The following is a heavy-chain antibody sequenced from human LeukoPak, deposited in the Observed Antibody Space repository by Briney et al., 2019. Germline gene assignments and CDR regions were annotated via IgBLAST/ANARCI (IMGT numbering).Heavy chain of an antibody. CDR3: ARADSSGYFEFDY. CDR2: ISSSSSYI. Sequence: GGSLRLSCVISGYTFTHYGFHWVRQAPGKALEWVSSISSSSSYIYYADSVKGRFTISRDNAKNSLYLQMNSLRAEDTAVYYCARADSSGYFEFDYWGQGTLVTVSS. V-gene: IGHV3-21*01. CDR1: GYTFTHYG. J-gene: IGHJ4*02. D-gene: IGHD3-22*01.